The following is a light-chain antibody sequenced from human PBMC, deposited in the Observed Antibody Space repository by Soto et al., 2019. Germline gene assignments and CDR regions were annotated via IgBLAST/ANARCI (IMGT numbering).Light chain of an antibody. CDR2: YDD. J-gene: IGLJ3*02. CDR3: QSYDSSLSVRV. Sequence: QSVLTQPPSVSEAPRQRVTISCSGSSSNIGNNAVNWYQQLPGKAPKLLIYYDDLLPSGVSDRFSGSKSGTSASLAISGLQSEDEADYYCQSYDSSLSVRVFGGGTKLTVL. V-gene: IGLV1-36*01. CDR1: SSNIGNNA.